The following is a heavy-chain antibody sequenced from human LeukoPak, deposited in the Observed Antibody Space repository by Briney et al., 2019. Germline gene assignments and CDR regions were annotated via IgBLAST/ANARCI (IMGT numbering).Heavy chain of an antibody. CDR1: GYTFTSYG. CDR2: ISAYNGNT. CDR3: ARDLVVVPAAQGTYYMDV. V-gene: IGHV1-18*01. D-gene: IGHD2-2*01. J-gene: IGHJ6*03. Sequence: ASVQVSCKASGYTFTSYGISWVRQAPGQGLEWMGWISAYNGNTNYAQKLQGRVTMTTDTSTSTAYMELRSLRSDDTAVYYCARDLVVVPAAQGTYYMDVWGKGTTVTVSS.